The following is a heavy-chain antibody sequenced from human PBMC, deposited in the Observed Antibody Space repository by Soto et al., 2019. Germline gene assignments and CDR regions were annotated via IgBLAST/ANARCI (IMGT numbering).Heavy chain of an antibody. D-gene: IGHD2-15*01. CDR1: GYTFTGYY. Sequence: ASVKVSCKASGYTFTGYYMHWVRQAPGQGLEWMGWINPNSGGTNYAQKFQGWVTMTRDTSISTAYMELSRLRSDDTAVYYCARDLRYCSGGSCPYYSYYGMDVWGQGTTVTVSS. CDR2: INPNSGGT. J-gene: IGHJ6*02. V-gene: IGHV1-2*04. CDR3: ARDLRYCSGGSCPYYSYYGMDV.